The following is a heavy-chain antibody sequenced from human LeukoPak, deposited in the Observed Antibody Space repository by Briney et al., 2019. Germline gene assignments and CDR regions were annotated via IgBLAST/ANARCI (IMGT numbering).Heavy chain of an antibody. CDR3: AKGGYSSSWYYYYYMDV. V-gene: IGHV3-23*01. CDR2: ISPSGDAT. Sequence: PGGSLRLSCAASGLIFSSHGMNWVRQAPGKGLEWVSGISPSGDATFYADSVKGRFTISRDNSKNTLYLQMNSLRAEDTAVYYCAKGGYSSSWYYYYYMDVWGKGTTVTISS. CDR1: GLIFSSHG. J-gene: IGHJ6*03. D-gene: IGHD6-13*01.